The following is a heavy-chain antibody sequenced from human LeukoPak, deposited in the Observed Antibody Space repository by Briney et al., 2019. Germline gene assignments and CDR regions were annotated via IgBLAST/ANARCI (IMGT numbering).Heavy chain of an antibody. Sequence: GGSLILSCAASGFTFSSNAMSWVRQAPGKGLEWVSTISGCGTNTYYAVSGKGSFTIYRDNSKNTLYLQRNSLRAEDTAVYYCAKEGSCSGGSCYSDYWGQGTLVTVSS. CDR1: GFTFSSNA. J-gene: IGHJ4*02. V-gene: IGHV3-23*01. CDR2: ISGCGTNT. CDR3: AKEGSCSGGSCYSDY. D-gene: IGHD2-15*01.